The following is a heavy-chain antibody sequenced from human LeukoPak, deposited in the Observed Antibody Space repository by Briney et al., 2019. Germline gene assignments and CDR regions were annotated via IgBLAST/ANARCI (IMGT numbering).Heavy chain of an antibody. Sequence: PSEALSLTCTVSGGSISSGGYYWSWIRQHPGKGLEWIGYIYYSGSTYYNPSLKSRVTISVDTSKNQFSLKLSSVTAADTAVYYCARDKGKQQLVNWYFDLWGRSTLVTVSS. CDR1: GGSISSGGYY. CDR3: ARDKGKQQLVNWYFDL. J-gene: IGHJ2*01. D-gene: IGHD6-13*01. CDR2: IYYSGST. V-gene: IGHV4-31*03.